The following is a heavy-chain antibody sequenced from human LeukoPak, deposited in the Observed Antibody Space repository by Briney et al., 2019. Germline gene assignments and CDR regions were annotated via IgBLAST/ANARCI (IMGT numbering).Heavy chain of an antibody. D-gene: IGHD6-19*01. J-gene: IGHJ4*02. Sequence: GGSLRLSCEASGFTVSSNYMSWVRQAPGKGLEWVSVIYSGGSTYYADSVKGRFTISRDNSKNTLSLQMTSLRGEDTAVYYCARVPYSSGLPLDYWGQGTLVTVSS. CDR2: IYSGGST. CDR3: ARVPYSSGLPLDY. CDR1: GFTVSSNY. V-gene: IGHV3-66*01.